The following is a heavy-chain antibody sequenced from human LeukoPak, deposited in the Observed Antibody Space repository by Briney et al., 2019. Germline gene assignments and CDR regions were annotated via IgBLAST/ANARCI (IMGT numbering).Heavy chain of an antibody. Sequence: GGSLRLSCEASGFTFSTYWMHWVRQAPGKGLVWVSRINTDGSTTGYADSVKGRFTISRDNAKNTLYLQMNSLRAEDTAAYYCAKTASGVTDSYFDYWGQGTLVTVSS. CDR1: GFTFSTYW. V-gene: IGHV3-74*01. J-gene: IGHJ4*02. CDR2: INTDGSTT. D-gene: IGHD2-21*02. CDR3: AKTASGVTDSYFDY.